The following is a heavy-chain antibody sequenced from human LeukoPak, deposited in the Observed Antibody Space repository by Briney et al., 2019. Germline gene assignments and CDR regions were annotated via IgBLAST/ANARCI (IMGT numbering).Heavy chain of an antibody. V-gene: IGHV4-38-2*02. CDR2: IYHSGSA. CDR1: GFALSTGYY. D-gene: IGHD1-26*01. J-gene: IGHJ4*02. Sequence: SETLSLTCSVSGFALSTGYYWGWIRQSPGKGLEWIGSIYHSGSAYYKPTLKTRVTLSVDTSQDHFSLSLTSVTAADTAVYYCARGRHSGTYYFDSWGQGTLVTVSS. CDR3: ARGRHSGTYYFDS.